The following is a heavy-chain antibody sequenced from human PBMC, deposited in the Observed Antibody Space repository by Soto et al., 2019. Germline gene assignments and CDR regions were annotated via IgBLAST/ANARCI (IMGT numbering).Heavy chain of an antibody. D-gene: IGHD3-10*01. Sequence: QVQLHQWGAGLLKPSEILSLTCAVYNGSFMGFYWTWVRQSPGKGLEWIGEINHIGSPNYNPSLKSRVTISVDTSKNQFSLKLSSVTVADTAVYSCARDAWTVVRGLPISGGLDVWGQGTTVTVSS. J-gene: IGHJ6*02. CDR2: INHIGSP. V-gene: IGHV4-34*01. CDR1: NGSFMGFY. CDR3: ARDAWTVVRGLPISGGLDV.